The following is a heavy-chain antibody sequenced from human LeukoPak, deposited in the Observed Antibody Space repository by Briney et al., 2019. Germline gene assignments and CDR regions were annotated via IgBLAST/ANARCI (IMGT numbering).Heavy chain of an antibody. V-gene: IGHV3-9*01. J-gene: IGHJ4*02. Sequence: GGSLRLSYAASGFTFDDYAMHWVRHAPGKGLEWVSGISWNSGSIGYADSVKGRFTISRDNAKNSLYLQMNSLRAEDTALYYCAKASGGYYDSSGYYYNYWGQGTLVTVSS. CDR2: ISWNSGSI. D-gene: IGHD3-22*01. CDR3: AKASGGYYDSSGYYYNY. CDR1: GFTFDDYA.